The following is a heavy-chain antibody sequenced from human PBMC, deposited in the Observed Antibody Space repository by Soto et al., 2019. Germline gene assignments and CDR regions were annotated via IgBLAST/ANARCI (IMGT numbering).Heavy chain of an antibody. CDR3: ARELFGSGHH. CDR2: IHSSGGT. Sequence: QVRLQESGPGLVKPSETLSLSCNVSGDSISSYYWNWIRQPPGKGLEWIGNIHSSGGTKYNPSLKSRVIISVDTSKNQFSLKLSSVTAADTAVYYCARELFGSGHHWGQGTLVTVSS. J-gene: IGHJ4*02. V-gene: IGHV4-59*01. CDR1: GDSISSYY. D-gene: IGHD3-10*01.